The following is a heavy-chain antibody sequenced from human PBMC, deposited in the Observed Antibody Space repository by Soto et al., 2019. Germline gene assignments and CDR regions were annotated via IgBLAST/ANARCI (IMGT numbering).Heavy chain of an antibody. Sequence: QITLKESGPTLVKPTQTLTLTCTFSGFSLSTSRVGVGWIRQPPGKALEWLALIYWDDDKRYSPSLKSRLTSDKDTCKHQVVLTTSNVDPLDTATYYRAHSWYCRGGSCCYSNRFDPWGQGTLVTLSS. V-gene: IGHV2-5*02. CDR1: GFSLSTSRVG. D-gene: IGHD2-15*01. CDR3: AHSWYCRGGSCCYSNRFDP. J-gene: IGHJ5*02. CDR2: IYWDDDK.